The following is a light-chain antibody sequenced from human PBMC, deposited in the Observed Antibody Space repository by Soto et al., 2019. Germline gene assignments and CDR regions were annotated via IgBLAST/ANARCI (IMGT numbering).Light chain of an antibody. CDR1: SSNIGAGYD. CDR3: QSHGV. CDR2: GNS. J-gene: IGLJ1*01. V-gene: IGLV1-40*01. Sequence: QSVLTQPPSVSGAPGQRVTISCTGSSSNIGAGYDVHWYRQLPGTPPKLLIYGNSNRPSGVPDRFSGSKSGTSASLAITGLQAEDEADYYCQSHGVFGTGTKVTVL.